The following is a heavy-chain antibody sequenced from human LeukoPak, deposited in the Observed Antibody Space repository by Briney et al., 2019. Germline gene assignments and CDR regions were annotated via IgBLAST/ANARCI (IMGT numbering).Heavy chain of an antibody. Sequence: GRFVRPACDASGFSVTSDYISWVRLAAGEGLECVSVVYSGGSRYNADSVKGRFTISTDNSKNTLYIQMHSLRAEDTAVYYCARDLSRGYSYGPFDDYWGQGTLVTVSS. V-gene: IGHV3-66*01. CDR3: ARDLSRGYSYGPFDDY. CDR1: GFSVTSDY. D-gene: IGHD5-18*01. J-gene: IGHJ4*02. CDR2: VYSGGSR.